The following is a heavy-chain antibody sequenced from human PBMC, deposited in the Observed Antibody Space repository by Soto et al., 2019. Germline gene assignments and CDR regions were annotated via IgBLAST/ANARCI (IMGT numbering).Heavy chain of an antibody. CDR3: AIRSSASTFDY. Sequence: EVQLLESGGGLVQPGESLRLSCAASGFTFSSYAMSWVRQAPGKGLEWVSVISGSDDGTYYADSVKGRFTIARDKSKNTLYLQMNIRRAEDTAVYYCAIRSSASTFDYWGQGTLVTVSS. D-gene: IGHD6-6*01. V-gene: IGHV3-23*01. J-gene: IGHJ4*02. CDR2: ISGSDDGT. CDR1: GFTFSSYA.